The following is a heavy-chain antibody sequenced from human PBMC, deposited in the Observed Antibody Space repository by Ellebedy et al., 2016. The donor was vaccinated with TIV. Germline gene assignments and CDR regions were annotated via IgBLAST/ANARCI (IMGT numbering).Heavy chain of an antibody. J-gene: IGHJ6*02. Sequence: GESLKISCAASGFTFSSYTMHWVRQAPGKGLEWVALISFDVSNKYYAESVKGRFTISRDNSKNTVYLQMDSLRSEDTAVYYCARPPPAYYYGLDVWGQGTTVTVSS. D-gene: IGHD2-15*01. CDR2: ISFDVSNK. CDR1: GFTFSSYT. V-gene: IGHV3-30-3*01. CDR3: ARPPPAYYYGLDV.